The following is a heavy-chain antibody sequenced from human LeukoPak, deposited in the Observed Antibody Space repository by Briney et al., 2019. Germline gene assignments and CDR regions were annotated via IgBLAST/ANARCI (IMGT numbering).Heavy chain of an antibody. V-gene: IGHV1-3*01. CDR3: ARDVGSIAVAGTLDY. CDR1: GYTFTSYA. Sequence: VASVKVSCKASGYTFTSYAMHWVRQAPGQRLEWMGWINAGNGNTKYSQKFQGRVTITRDTSASTAYMELSSLRSEDTAVYYCARDVGSIAVAGTLDYWGQGTLVTVSS. D-gene: IGHD6-19*01. CDR2: INAGNGNT. J-gene: IGHJ4*02.